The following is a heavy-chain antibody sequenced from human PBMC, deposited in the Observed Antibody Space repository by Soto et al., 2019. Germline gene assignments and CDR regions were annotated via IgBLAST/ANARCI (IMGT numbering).Heavy chain of an antibody. CDR2: IYWNDDK. Sequence: QITLKESGPTLVKPTQTLTLTCTFSGFSLSTSGVGVGWISQPPGKALEWLALIYWNDDKRYSPSRKSRLTITKDTSKNRVVLTMTIMDPVDTATYYCAYCSGGSCYDAFDIWGQGTMVTVSS. V-gene: IGHV2-5*01. D-gene: IGHD2-15*01. CDR3: AYCSGGSCYDAFDI. J-gene: IGHJ3*02. CDR1: GFSLSTSGVG.